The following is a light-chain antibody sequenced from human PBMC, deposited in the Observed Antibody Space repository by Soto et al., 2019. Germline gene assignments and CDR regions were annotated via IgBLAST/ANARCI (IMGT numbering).Light chain of an antibody. CDR2: DAF. J-gene: IGKJ5*01. Sequence: EIVLTQSPAPLSLSPGERATLSCRASQSVGSSLAWYQQRPGQAPRLLIYDAFIRATGIPARFSGSESGTDFTLTISSLEPEDFAVYYCQQRSNWPLTLGQGTRLEIK. V-gene: IGKV3-11*01. CDR1: QSVGSS. CDR3: QQRSNWPLT.